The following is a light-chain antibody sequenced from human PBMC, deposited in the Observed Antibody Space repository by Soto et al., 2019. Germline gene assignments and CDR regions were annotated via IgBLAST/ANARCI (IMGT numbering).Light chain of an antibody. J-gene: IGKJ5*01. Sequence: DIQMTQSPSSLSASVGHRVSITCRASQAITNYLSWYQSKPGKAPKLLIFAATRVQSGVPSRFSGRGSGSEFTLIISSLQREDFATYFCQQSYSMPLTFGQGTRLEIK. CDR3: QQSYSMPLT. V-gene: IGKV1-39*01. CDR2: AAT. CDR1: QAITNY.